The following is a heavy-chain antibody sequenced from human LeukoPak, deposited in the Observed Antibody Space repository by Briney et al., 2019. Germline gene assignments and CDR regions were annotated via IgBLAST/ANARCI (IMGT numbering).Heavy chain of an antibody. CDR3: ARGCGYSGYDSDYYYMDV. J-gene: IGHJ6*03. CDR1: GYTFTGYY. D-gene: IGHD5-12*01. CDR2: INPKSGGT. V-gene: IGHV1-2*02. Sequence: ASVKVSCKASGYTFTGYYMHWVRQAPGQGLEWMGWINPKSGGTNYAQKFQGRVTMTRDTSISTAYMELSRLRSDDTAVYYCARGCGYSGYDSDYYYMDVWGKGTTVTISS.